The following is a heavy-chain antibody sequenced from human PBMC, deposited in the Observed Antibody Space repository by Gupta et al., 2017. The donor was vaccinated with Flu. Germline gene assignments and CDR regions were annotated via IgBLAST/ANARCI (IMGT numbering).Heavy chain of an antibody. V-gene: IGHV3-21*01. CDR2: ISSSSSYI. Sequence: EVQLVESGGGLVKPGGSLRLSCAASGFTFSSYSMNWVRQAPGKGLEWVSSISSSSSYIYYADSVKGRFTISRDNAKNSLYLQMNSLRAEDTAVYYCARDANVLLWFGELLSMSPWYYFDYWGQGTLVTVSS. J-gene: IGHJ4*02. D-gene: IGHD3-10*01. CDR1: GFTFSSYS. CDR3: ARDANVLLWFGELLSMSPWYYFDY.